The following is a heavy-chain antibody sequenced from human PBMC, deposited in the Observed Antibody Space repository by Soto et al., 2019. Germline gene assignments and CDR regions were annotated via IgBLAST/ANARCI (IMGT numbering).Heavy chain of an antibody. J-gene: IGHJ5*02. Sequence: QVSLQESGPGLVKPSQTLSLSCTVSGDSITDGDYYWSWIRQPPGKDLEWIAYIYYNGIINYNPSLKSRVTFSVDPSKNPSSLKMTYVTAADTAVYSCARGIQEVFDTRGQGTL. CDR3: ARGIQEVFDT. D-gene: IGHD5-18*01. CDR1: GDSITDGDYY. CDR2: IYYNGII. V-gene: IGHV4-30-4*01.